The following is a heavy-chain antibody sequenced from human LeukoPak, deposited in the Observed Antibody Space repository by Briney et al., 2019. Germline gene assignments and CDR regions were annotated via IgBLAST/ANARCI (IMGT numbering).Heavy chain of an antibody. V-gene: IGHV3-48*04. J-gene: IGHJ4*02. Sequence: PGGSLRLSCAASGFTFSSYSMNWVRQAPGKGLEWVSYISSSSSTICYADSVKGRFTISRDNAKNSLYLQMNSLRAEDTAVYYCARDHYDFWSGYYPDLDYRGQGTLVTVSS. D-gene: IGHD3-3*01. CDR1: GFTFSSYS. CDR2: ISSSSSTI. CDR3: ARDHYDFWSGYYPDLDY.